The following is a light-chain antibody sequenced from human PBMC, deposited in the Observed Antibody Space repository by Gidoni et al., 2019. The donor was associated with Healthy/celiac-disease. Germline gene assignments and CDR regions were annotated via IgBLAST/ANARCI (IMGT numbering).Light chain of an antibody. CDR1: QGISSA. CDR2: DDS. Sequence: AIQLTQSPSSLSASVGDRVTITCRASQGISSALAWYQQKPGKAPKLLIYDDSSLESGVPSRFSGSGSGTDFTLTISSLQPEDFATYYCQQFNSYLPYTFGKGTKLEIK. V-gene: IGKV1-13*02. CDR3: QQFNSYLPYT. J-gene: IGKJ2*01.